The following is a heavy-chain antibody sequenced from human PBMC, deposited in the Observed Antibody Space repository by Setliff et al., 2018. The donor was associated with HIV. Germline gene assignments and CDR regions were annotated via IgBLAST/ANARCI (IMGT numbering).Heavy chain of an antibody. CDR1: GDSVSSKNAT. V-gene: IGHV6-1*01. CDR2: TYYRSKWLD. CDR3: ARGLIPFYFDY. J-gene: IGHJ4*02. Sequence: PSQTLSLTCAISGDSVSSKNATWNWIRRSPSRGLEWLGRTYYRSKWLDDYALSVKSRITVNPDTSKNQFSLQLNTVTPEDTAIYYCARGLIPFYFDYWGQGTLVTVS.